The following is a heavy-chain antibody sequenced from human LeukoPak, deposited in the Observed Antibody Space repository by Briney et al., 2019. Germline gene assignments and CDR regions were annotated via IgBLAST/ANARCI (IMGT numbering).Heavy chain of an antibody. D-gene: IGHD3-16*01. CDR3: AREYEGQQTGFDS. CDR2: ISYDGGNK. Sequence: PGGSLRLSCAASGFTFSTYDMHWVRQAPGKGLERVAGISYDGGNKYYADSVKGRFTISRDNSENTLWLQMNSLRTEDTAVYYCAREYEGQQTGFDSWGQGTLVTVSS. V-gene: IGHV3-30-3*01. J-gene: IGHJ4*02. CDR1: GFTFSTYD.